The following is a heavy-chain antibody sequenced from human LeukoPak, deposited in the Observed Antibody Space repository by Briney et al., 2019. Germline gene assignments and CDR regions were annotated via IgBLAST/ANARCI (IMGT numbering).Heavy chain of an antibody. V-gene: IGHV4-39*01. CDR2: IYYSGST. D-gene: IGHD5-24*01. J-gene: IGHJ3*02. CDR3: ARLEEDAFDI. CDR1: GGSISSSSYY. Sequence: PSETLSLTCTVSGGSISSSSYYWGWIRQPPGKGLEWIGSIYYSGSTYHNPSLKSRVTISVDTSKNQFSLKLSSVTAADTAVYYCARLEEDAFDIWGQGTMVTVSS.